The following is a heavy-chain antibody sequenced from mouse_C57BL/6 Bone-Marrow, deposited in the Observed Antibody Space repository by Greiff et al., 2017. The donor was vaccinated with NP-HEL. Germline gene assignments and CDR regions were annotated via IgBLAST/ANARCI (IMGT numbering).Heavy chain of an antibody. V-gene: IGHV1-54*01. CDR1: GYAFTNYL. CDR2: INPGSGGT. CDR3: ARSWFWYFDV. Sequence: VQLQQSGAELVRPGTSVKVSCKASGYAFTNYLIEWVKQRPGQGLEWIGVINPGSGGTNYNEKFKGKATLTADKSSSTAYMQLSSLTSEDSAVYFCARSWFWYFDVWGTVTTVTVSS. D-gene: IGHD2-2*01. J-gene: IGHJ1*03.